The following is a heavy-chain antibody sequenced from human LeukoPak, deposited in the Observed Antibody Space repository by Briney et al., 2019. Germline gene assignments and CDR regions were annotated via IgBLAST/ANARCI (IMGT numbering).Heavy chain of an antibody. V-gene: IGHV5-51*01. J-gene: IGHJ4*02. CDR3: ARSGSYFDEAPI. D-gene: IGHD1-26*01. Sequence: GEALQISCKGSGCSFTSYWIGWVRRMPGKGLEWMGIIYPGDSDTRYSPSFQGQVTISADKSITTAYLQWSSLKASDTAMYYCARSGSYFDEAPIWGQGTLVTVSS. CDR1: GCSFTSYW. CDR2: IYPGDSDT.